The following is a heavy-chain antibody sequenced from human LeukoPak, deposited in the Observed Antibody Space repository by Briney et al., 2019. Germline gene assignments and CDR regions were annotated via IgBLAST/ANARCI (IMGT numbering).Heavy chain of an antibody. CDR2: IIPIFGTA. Sequence: SVKVSCKASGGTFSSYAISWVRQAPGQGLEWMGGIIPIFGTANYAQKFQGRVTITADESTSTAYMELSSLRSEDTAVYYCARAASVVVPATIGLDPWGQGTLVTVSS. J-gene: IGHJ5*02. CDR3: ARAASVVVPATIGLDP. D-gene: IGHD2-2*02. CDR1: GGTFSSYA. V-gene: IGHV1-69*01.